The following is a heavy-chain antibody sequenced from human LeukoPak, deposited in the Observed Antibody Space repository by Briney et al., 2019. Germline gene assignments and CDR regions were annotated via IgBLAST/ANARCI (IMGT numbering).Heavy chain of an antibody. Sequence: SETLSLTCAVYGGSFSGYYWSWIRQPPGKGLEWIGEINHSGSTNYNPSLKSRVTISVDTSKNQFSLKLSSVTAADTAVYYCAREPHVEWSSYYYYYMDVWGKGTTVTVSS. V-gene: IGHV4-34*01. CDR2: INHSGST. J-gene: IGHJ6*03. D-gene: IGHD3-3*01. CDR1: GGSFSGYY. CDR3: AREPHVEWSSYYYYYMDV.